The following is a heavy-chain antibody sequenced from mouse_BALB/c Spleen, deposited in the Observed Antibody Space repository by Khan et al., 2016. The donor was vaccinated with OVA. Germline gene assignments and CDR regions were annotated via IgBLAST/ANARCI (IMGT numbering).Heavy chain of an antibody. D-gene: IGHD1-1*01. J-gene: IGHJ4*01. Sequence: EVQLQESGPGLVKPSQSLSLTCTVTGYSITTNYAWSWIRQFPGNKLEWMGYISYSGYTNYNPSLKSRIFVTRDTSENQFFLQLNSVTTEDTATXYCASQNYYGYALDYWGQGTSVTVSS. CDR1: GYSITTNYA. CDR3: ASQNYYGYALDY. CDR2: ISYSGYT. V-gene: IGHV3-2*02.